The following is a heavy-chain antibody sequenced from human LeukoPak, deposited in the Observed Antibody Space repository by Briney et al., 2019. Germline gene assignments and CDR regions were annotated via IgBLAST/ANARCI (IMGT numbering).Heavy chain of an antibody. Sequence: GGSLRLSCEASGFTFSSCALSWVRQAPGKGLEWVSAISGGGGKTWYADSVKGRFTISRDNSKNTPYLQMNSLRAEDTALYYCAKDPIVFNSGDYQGAFNIWGQGAMVTVSS. CDR1: GFTFSSCA. CDR3: AKDPIVFNSGDYQGAFNI. CDR2: ISGGGGKT. D-gene: IGHD1-26*01. J-gene: IGHJ3*02. V-gene: IGHV3-23*01.